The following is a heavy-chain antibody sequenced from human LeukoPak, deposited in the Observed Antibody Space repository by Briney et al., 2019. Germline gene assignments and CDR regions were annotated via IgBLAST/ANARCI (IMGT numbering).Heavy chain of an antibody. Sequence: SETLSLTCTVSGGSISSYYWSWIRQPPGKGLEWIGYIYTSGSTNYNPSLKSRVTISVDTSKNQFSLKLSSVTAADTAVYYCARLAYSNYVLSYYMGVWGKGTTVTVSS. CDR1: GGSISSYY. CDR3: ARLAYSNYVLSYYMGV. V-gene: IGHV4-4*09. CDR2: IYTSGST. J-gene: IGHJ6*03. D-gene: IGHD4-11*01.